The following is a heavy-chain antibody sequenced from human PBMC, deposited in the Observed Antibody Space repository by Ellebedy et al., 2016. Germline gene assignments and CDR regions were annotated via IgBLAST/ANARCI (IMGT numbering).Heavy chain of an antibody. CDR3: ATFST. V-gene: IGHV3-74*01. CDR2: INHDGSFT. CDR1: GFTFSSHW. J-gene: IGHJ5*02. Sequence: GESLKISXAASGFTFSSHWMHWVRQGPGKGLLWVSRINHDGSFTSYADSVNGRFTISRDNSKNTVFLQMSSLRAEDTAVYYCATFSTWGQGTLVAVSS. D-gene: IGHD3-3*02.